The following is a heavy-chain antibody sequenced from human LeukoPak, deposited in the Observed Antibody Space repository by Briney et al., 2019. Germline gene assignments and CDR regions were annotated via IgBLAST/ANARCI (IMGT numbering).Heavy chain of an antibody. Sequence: SETLSLTCAVSGYSISSGYYWGWIRQPPGKGLEWIGSIYHSRSTYYNPSLKSRVTISVDTSKNQFSLKLSSVTAADTAVYYCARIDGDDWYFDLWGRGTLVTVSS. CDR1: GYSISSGYY. D-gene: IGHD4-17*01. J-gene: IGHJ2*01. V-gene: IGHV4-38-2*01. CDR3: ARIDGDDWYFDL. CDR2: IYHSRST.